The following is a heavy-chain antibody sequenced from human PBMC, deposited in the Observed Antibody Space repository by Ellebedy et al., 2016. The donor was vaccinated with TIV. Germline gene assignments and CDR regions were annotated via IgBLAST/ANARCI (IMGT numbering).Heavy chain of an antibody. CDR3: AKGGPAAKLFWSWFDP. CDR2: VSGSGLST. J-gene: IGHJ5*02. D-gene: IGHD2-2*01. Sequence: GESLKISCAASGFTFSNYGMSWVRQAPGKGLEWVSSVSGSGLSTYYGDSVQGRFTISRDNSKNTLYLQMISLRAEDTALYYCAKGGPAAKLFWSWFDPWGQGTLVTVSS. CDR1: GFTFSNYG. V-gene: IGHV3-23*01.